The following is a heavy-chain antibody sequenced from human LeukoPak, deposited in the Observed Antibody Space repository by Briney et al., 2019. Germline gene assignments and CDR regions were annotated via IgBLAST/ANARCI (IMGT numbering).Heavy chain of an antibody. Sequence: GGSLRLSCAASGFTFSSYSMNWVRQAPGKGLEWVSSISSSSSYIYYADSVKGRFTISRDNAKNSLYLQMNSLRAEDTAVYYCAREGGVLGEAFDVWGQGTMVTISS. CDR2: ISSSSSYI. V-gene: IGHV3-21*01. CDR3: AREGGVLGEAFDV. J-gene: IGHJ3*01. CDR1: GFTFSSYS. D-gene: IGHD3-10*01.